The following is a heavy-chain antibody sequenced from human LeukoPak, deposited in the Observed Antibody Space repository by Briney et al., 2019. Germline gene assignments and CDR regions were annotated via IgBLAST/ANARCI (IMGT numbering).Heavy chain of an antibody. V-gene: IGHV3-48*02. Sequence: GGSLRLSCAASGFTFSSFGMNWVRQAPGKGLEWVSYISDSSSLTYYADSVKGRFTISRDNAKNSLSLQLNSLRDEDTAVYYCATELAADAFDIWGQGTMVTVSS. CDR3: ATELAADAFDI. CDR1: GFTFSSFG. D-gene: IGHD6-13*01. J-gene: IGHJ3*02. CDR2: ISDSSSLT.